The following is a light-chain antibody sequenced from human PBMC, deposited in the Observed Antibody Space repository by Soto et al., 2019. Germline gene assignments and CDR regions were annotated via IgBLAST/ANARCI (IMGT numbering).Light chain of an antibody. CDR2: AAS. J-gene: IGKJ4*01. V-gene: IGKV1-39*01. CDR3: QQSYSTPQHT. CDR1: QSIGIY. Sequence: DIQMTQSPTSLSASVGDRVTITCRASQSIGIYLNWYQQKPGKAPKLLIYAASNLQSGVPSRFSGRGSGTDFTLNISSLQPEDSATYYWQQSYSTPQHTFCGGTKVEIK.